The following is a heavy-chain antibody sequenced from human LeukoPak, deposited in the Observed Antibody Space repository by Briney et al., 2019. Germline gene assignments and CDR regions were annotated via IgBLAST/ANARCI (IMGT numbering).Heavy chain of an antibody. CDR3: AKGYYDSSGYYYEYYFDY. V-gene: IGHV3-74*01. Sequence: PGGSLRLSCAASGFTFSRDWIHWVRQVPGKGLVWVSRIDSDDGSTSYADSVKGRFTISRDDAKKTLYLQMNSLRVEDTALYYCAKGYYDSSGYYYEYYFDYWGQGTLVTVSS. CDR1: GFTFSRDW. J-gene: IGHJ4*02. D-gene: IGHD3-22*01. CDR2: IDSDDGST.